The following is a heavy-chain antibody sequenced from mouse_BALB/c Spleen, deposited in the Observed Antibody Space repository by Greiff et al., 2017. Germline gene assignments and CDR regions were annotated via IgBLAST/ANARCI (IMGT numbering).Heavy chain of an antibody. CDR3: ARWGLFYFDY. CDR1: GYSITSDYV. Sequence: EVKLQESGPGLVKPSQSLSLTCTVSGYSITSDYVWYWIRQLPGNKLEWMGYISYSGSTSYNPSFKSRISITRYTSKNQFFLQLNSVTTEDTATYYCARWGLFYFDYWGQGTTLTVSS. CDR2: ISYSGST. V-gene: IGHV3-2*02. D-gene: IGHD3-3*01. J-gene: IGHJ2*01.